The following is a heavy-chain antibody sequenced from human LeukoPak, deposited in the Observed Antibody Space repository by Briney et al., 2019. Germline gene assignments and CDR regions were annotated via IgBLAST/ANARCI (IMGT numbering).Heavy chain of an antibody. J-gene: IGHJ4*02. Sequence: GASLKVSCKASGYTFTGYYMHWVRQAPGQGLEWMGWINPNSGGTNYAQKFQGRVTMTRDTSISTAYMELSRLRSDDTAVYYCARGDTYYYDSSGYYSPDYWGQGTLVTASS. CDR1: GYTFTGYY. CDR2: INPNSGGT. D-gene: IGHD3-22*01. CDR3: ARGDTYYYDSSGYYSPDY. V-gene: IGHV1-2*02.